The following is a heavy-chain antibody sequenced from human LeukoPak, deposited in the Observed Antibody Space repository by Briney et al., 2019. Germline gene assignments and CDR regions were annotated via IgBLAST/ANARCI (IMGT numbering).Heavy chain of an antibody. J-gene: IGHJ4*02. Sequence: SETLSLTSTVSGASISSCTYYWGWIGQPPGKGLEWIGSMCHSGSTYYNPSFKSRVTMSVDTSKNQFSLRLSSVTAADTAIYYSARRPFGSNYSALIDYWGQGTLVTVSS. V-gene: IGHV4-39*01. D-gene: IGHD4/OR15-4a*01. CDR1: GASISSCTYY. CDR2: MCHSGST. CDR3: ARRPFGSNYSALIDY.